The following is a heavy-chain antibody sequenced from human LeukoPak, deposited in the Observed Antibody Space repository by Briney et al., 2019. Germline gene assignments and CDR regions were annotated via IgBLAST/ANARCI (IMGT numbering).Heavy chain of an antibody. Sequence: NPSETLSLTCAVYGGSFSGYYCSWIRQPPGKGLEWIGEINHVGSTNYNPSLKSRVTISVDTSKNQFSLKLSSVTAADTAVYYCARGAPVPAAMRWFDPWGQGTLVTVSS. CDR3: ARGAPVPAAMRWFDP. V-gene: IGHV4-34*01. D-gene: IGHD2-2*01. CDR1: GGSFSGYY. CDR2: INHVGST. J-gene: IGHJ5*02.